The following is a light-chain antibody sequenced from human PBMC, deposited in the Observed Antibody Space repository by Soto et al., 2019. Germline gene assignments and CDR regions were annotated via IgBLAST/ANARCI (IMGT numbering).Light chain of an antibody. V-gene: IGKV3-15*01. J-gene: IGKJ1*01. CDR3: QQYNNWPGT. CDR2: GAS. CDR1: QSLNRD. Sequence: IVMTQSPATLSMSPGERATLSCRASQSLNRDLAWYQQKPGQSPRLLIFGASIRATGIPARFSGSGSGTEFTLTIGSLQSEDCALYYCQQYNNWPGTFGQ.